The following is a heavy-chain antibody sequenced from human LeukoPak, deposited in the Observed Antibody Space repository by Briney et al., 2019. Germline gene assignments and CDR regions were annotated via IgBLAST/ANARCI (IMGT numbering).Heavy chain of an antibody. V-gene: IGHV4-59*08. CDR1: GGSISSYY. CDR2: IYYSGST. Sequence: SETLSLTCTVSGGSISSYYWSWIRQPPGKGLEWIGYIYYSGSTNYNPSLKSRVTISVDTSKNQFSLKLSSVTAADTAVYYCARRQPGGYFDYWGQGTLVTVSS. CDR3: ARRQPGGYFDY. J-gene: IGHJ4*02. D-gene: IGHD3-10*01.